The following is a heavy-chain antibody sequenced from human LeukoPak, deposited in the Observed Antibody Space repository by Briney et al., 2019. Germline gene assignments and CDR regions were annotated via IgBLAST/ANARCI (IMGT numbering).Heavy chain of an antibody. CDR2: IYYSGTT. J-gene: IGHJ4*02. D-gene: IGHD3-16*01. CDR3: ARESPRDNNDCVGGFDY. Sequence: SETLSLTCTVSGGFISRDDHYWTWVRQPPGKGLEWIGYIYYSGTTYYNPSLESRLTISVDTSKNQFSLHLTSVTAADTAVYYCARESPRDNNDCVGGFDYWGQGTLVTVSS. CDR1: GGFISRDDHY. V-gene: IGHV4-30-4*01.